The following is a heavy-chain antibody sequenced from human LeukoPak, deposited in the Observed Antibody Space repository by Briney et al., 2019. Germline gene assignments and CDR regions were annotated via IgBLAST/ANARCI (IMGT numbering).Heavy chain of an antibody. V-gene: IGHV4-34*01. D-gene: IGHD3-22*01. CDR2: INHSGST. J-gene: IGHJ4*02. CDR3: ARELGMDYYDSSGYLVYYFDY. CDR1: GGSFSGYY. Sequence: PSETLSLTCAVYGGSFSGYYWSWIRQPPGKGLEWIGEINHSGSTNYNPSLKSRVTISVDTSKNQFSLKLSSVTAADTAVYYCARELGMDYYDSSGYLVYYFDYWGQGTLVTVSS.